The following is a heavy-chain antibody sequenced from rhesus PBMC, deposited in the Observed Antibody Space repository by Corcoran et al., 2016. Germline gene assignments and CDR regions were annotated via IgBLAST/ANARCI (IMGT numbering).Heavy chain of an antibody. J-gene: IGHJ4*01. CDR1: GCSISSNY. Sequence: QLQLQESGPGLVKPSETLSVTCAVSGCSISSNYWRWIRQPPGKGLEWIGRIYGSGSSNNYNPSLKSRVTRSVDTSKNQLSLKLSSVTAADTAVYYWARIGGSSDYWGQGVLVTVSS. V-gene: IGHV4-169*01. CDR2: IYGSGSSN. CDR3: ARIGGSSDY. D-gene: IGHD3-16*01.